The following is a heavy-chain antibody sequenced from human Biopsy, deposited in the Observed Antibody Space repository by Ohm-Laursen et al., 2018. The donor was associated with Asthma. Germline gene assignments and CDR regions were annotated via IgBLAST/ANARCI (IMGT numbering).Heavy chain of an antibody. CDR3: ARDVMEWYLPAFDF. CDR1: GFTFRSYA. V-gene: IGHV3-30-3*01. J-gene: IGHJ4*02. D-gene: IGHD3-3*01. CDR2: GGSYYDGGLK. Sequence: SLRLSCAASGFTFRSYAMHWVRQAPGKGLEWVAVGGSYYDGGLKYYADSVNGRFTVSRDDSKNTLYLQMNSLSPDDTAVYYCARDVMEWYLPAFDFWGQGTLVTASS.